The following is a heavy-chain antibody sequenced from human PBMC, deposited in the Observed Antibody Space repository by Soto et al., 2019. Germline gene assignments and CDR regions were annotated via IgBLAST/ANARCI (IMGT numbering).Heavy chain of an antibody. V-gene: IGHV3-15*01. D-gene: IGHD3-16*01. CDR2: IKSKTEGGTT. CDR3: TTDEITLRC. J-gene: IGHJ4*02. CDR1: GFSFSNAW. Sequence: DVQLVESGGGLVKPGGSLRLSCAASGFSFSNAWMSWVRQAPGKGLEWVGRIKSKTEGGTTDYAAPVKGRFTISRDDSKNTLYLQMNSLKTEDTAVYYCTTDEITLRCWGQGTLVTVSS.